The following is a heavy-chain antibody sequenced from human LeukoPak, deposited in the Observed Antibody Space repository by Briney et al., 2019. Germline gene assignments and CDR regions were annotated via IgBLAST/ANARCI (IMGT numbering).Heavy chain of an antibody. D-gene: IGHD2-8*01. J-gene: IGHJ2*01. CDR1: GDSISTYY. CDR2: VYYSGLT. Sequence: SETLSLTCTVSGDSISTYYWTWIRQPPGKGLQWIGHVYYSGLTNYNPSLKSRVTISLDTSKKQFSLRLTSVTAADTAVYFCARDMYREYFDLWGRGTLVEVSS. CDR3: ARDMYREYFDL. V-gene: IGHV4-59*01.